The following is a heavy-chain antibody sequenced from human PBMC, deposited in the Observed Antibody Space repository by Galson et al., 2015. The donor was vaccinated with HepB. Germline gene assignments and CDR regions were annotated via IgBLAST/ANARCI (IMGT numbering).Heavy chain of an antibody. D-gene: IGHD3-10*01. J-gene: IGHJ4*02. V-gene: IGHV1-24*01. CDR1: GYTLTELP. CDR3: ATIRNRLLWFGEFGY. CDR2: FDPEDGET. Sequence: SVKVSCKVSGYTLTELPMHWVRQAPGKGLEWMGGFDPEDGETIYAQKFQGRVTMTEDTSTDTAYMELSSLRSEDTAVYYCATIRNRLLWFGEFGYWGQGTLVTVSS.